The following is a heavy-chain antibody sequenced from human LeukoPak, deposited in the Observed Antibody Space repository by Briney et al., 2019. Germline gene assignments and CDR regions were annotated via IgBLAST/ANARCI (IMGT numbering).Heavy chain of an antibody. J-gene: IGHJ6*03. V-gene: IGHV3-7*01. CDR1: GFTVSSNS. CDR3: ARDRVTMIRGVRILDYYYYYMDV. Sequence: GGSLRLSCTVSGFTVSSNSMSWVRQAPGKGLEWVANIKQDGSEKYFVDSVKGRFTISRDNAKNSLYLQMNSLRVEDTAVYYCARDRVTMIRGVRILDYYYYYMDVWGKGTTVTISS. D-gene: IGHD3-10*01. CDR2: IKQDGSEK.